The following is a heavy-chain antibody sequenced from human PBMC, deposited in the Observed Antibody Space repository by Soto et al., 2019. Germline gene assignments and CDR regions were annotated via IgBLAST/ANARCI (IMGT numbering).Heavy chain of an antibody. D-gene: IGHD1-1*01. J-gene: IGHJ6*02. V-gene: IGHV1-8*01. CDR3: ARGVDAGVDV. CDR2: MSPNSGAT. Sequence: QVQLVQSGAEVTKPGASVKVSCKASGYTFTTYDINWVRQATRQGLEWLGWMSPNSGATGYAQKFQGRCTMTRDTSMTTAYMELSNLRSEDTAMYYCARGVDAGVDVWGQGTTVTVSS. CDR1: GYTFTTYD.